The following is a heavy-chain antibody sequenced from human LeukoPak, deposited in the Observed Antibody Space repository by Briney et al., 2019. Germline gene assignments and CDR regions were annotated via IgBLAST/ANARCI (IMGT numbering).Heavy chain of an antibody. D-gene: IGHD1-14*01. V-gene: IGHV3-7*01. Sequence: PGGSLRLSCAASGFTFSSYWMSWVRQAPGKGLEWVADIKQDGSEKCFVDSVKGRFTISRDNAKNSLYLQMNSLRAEDTAVYYCAGSRYLDVWGQGTTVTVSS. CDR2: IKQDGSEK. CDR1: GFTFSSYW. J-gene: IGHJ6*02. CDR3: AGSRYLDV.